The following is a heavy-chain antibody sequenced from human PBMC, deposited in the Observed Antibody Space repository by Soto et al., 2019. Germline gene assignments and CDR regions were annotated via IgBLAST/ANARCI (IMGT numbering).Heavy chain of an antibody. V-gene: IGHV4-34*01. CDR2: MNHIGRT. CDR1: GGSFSGDY. CDR3: ARGYEPDWPTPHY. D-gene: IGHD2-15*01. Sequence: QVLVQQWGAGLLKPSETLSLTCAVSGGSFSGDYWSWIRQPPGKGLEWIGEMNHIGRTNYSPSLKGRLTISVDTSKNQLSLNLNSVTAADTAVYYCARGYEPDWPTPHYWGQGILVSVSS. J-gene: IGHJ4*02.